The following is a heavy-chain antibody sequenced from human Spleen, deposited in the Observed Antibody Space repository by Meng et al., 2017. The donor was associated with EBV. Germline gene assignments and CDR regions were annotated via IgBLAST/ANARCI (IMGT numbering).Heavy chain of an antibody. CDR2: TYYRSKWYN. CDR1: GDSVSSNSAA. CDR3: AREGGSSGSHDY. D-gene: IGHD1-26*01. V-gene: IGHV6-1*01. J-gene: IGHJ4*02. Sequence: QVQLQQSGPGLVKPSXTLSPTCGISGDSVSSNSAAWNWFRQSPSRGLEWLGRTYYRSKWYNDYAVSVKSRMTINPDTSQNQFSLQLNSVTPEDTAVYYCAREGGSSGSHDYWGQGSLVTVSS.